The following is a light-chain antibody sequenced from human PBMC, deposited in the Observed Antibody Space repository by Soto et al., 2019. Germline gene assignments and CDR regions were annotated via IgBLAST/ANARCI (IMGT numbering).Light chain of an antibody. V-gene: IGKV1-39*01. CDR3: QQSYNTRA. CDR2: AAS. CDR1: QTISNY. J-gene: IGKJ2*01. Sequence: DIQMTQSPSSLSASVGDRVTITCRASQTISNYLNWYQQKPGKAPKILIYAASNLESGVPSRFSGSGSGTDFTLTISSLQPEDFATYYCQQSYNTRAFGQGTKVDIK.